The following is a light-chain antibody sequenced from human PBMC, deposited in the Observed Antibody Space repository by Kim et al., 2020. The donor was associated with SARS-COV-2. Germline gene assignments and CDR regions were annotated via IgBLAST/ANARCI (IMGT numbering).Light chain of an antibody. Sequence: YELTQPLSESVALGQTARITCGGSSIGAKSVHWYQQKPGQAPVLVIYRDRNRPSGIPERFSGSNSGNTATLTISRAQAGDEADYYCHVWDSNTAVFGGGTRLSVL. J-gene: IGLJ3*02. CDR1: SIGAKS. CDR3: HVWDSNTAV. CDR2: RDR. V-gene: IGLV3-9*01.